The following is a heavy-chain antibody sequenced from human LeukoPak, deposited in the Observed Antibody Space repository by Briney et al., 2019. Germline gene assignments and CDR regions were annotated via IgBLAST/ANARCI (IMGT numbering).Heavy chain of an antibody. CDR1: GYTLTELS. CDR2: FEPEDGET. CDR3: ATEIFGVVIGGLAYDI. V-gene: IGHV1-24*01. D-gene: IGHD3-3*01. J-gene: IGHJ3*02. Sequence: ASVKVSCKVSGYTLTELSMHWVRQAPGKGLEWMGGFEPEDGETFYAQKLQGRVIMTEDTSTDTAYMELSSLRFEDTAVYYCATEIFGVVIGGLAYDIWGQGTMVTVSS.